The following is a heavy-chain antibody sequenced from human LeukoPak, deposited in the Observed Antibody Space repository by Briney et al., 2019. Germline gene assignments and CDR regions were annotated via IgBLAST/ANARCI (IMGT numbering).Heavy chain of an antibody. CDR1: GFTFSSYA. CDR3: AKMSSWYFAFDI. V-gene: IGHV3-30*04. D-gene: IGHD6-13*01. J-gene: IGHJ3*02. CDR2: ISYDGSNK. Sequence: PGGSLRLSCAASGFTFSSYAMHWVRQAPGKGLEWVAVISYDGSNKYYADSVKGRFTISRDNSKNTLYLQMNSLRAEDTAVYYCAKMSSWYFAFDIWGQGTMVTVSS.